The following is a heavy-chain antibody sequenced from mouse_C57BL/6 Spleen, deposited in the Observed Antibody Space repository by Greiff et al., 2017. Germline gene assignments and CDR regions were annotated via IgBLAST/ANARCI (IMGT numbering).Heavy chain of an antibody. V-gene: IGHV1-80*01. CDR3: ARGFITTVVPSMDY. CDR1: GYAFSSYW. Sequence: QVQLQQSGAELVKPGASVKISCKASGYAFSSYWMNWVKQRPGKGLEWIGQIYPGDGDTNYNGKFKGKATLTADKSSSTAYMQLSSLTSEDSAVYVVARGFITTVVPSMDYWGQGTSVTVSS. CDR2: IYPGDGDT. J-gene: IGHJ4*01. D-gene: IGHD1-1*01.